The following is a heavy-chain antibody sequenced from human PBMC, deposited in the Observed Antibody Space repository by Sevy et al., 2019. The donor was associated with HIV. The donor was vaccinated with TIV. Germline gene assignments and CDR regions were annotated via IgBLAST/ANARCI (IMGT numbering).Heavy chain of an antibody. CDR3: ARAVQSGVGAFAY. J-gene: IGHJ4*02. V-gene: IGHV3-11*05. D-gene: IGHD1-26*01. CDR1: GFVFSDFY. CDR2: INGSGIDT. Sequence: GGSLRLSCAASGFVFSDFYMSWIRQAPGKGLEWLAYINGSGIDTSYTDSVKGRFTISRDNAQNSLYLRMNSLRAEDTAVYYCARAVQSGVGAFAYWGQGTLVTVSS.